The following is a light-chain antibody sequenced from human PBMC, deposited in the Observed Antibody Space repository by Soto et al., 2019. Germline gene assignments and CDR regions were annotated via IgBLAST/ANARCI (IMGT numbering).Light chain of an antibody. CDR2: EGS. Sequence: QSALTQPASVSGSPGQSITISCTGTSSDVGSYNLVSWYQHHPGKAPKLMIYEGSKRPSGVSNRFSGSKSGNTASLTISGLQAEDASDYYCCSYAGNSTFVFGTGTKVTVL. CDR1: SSDVGSYNL. CDR3: CSYAGNSTFV. V-gene: IGLV2-23*01. J-gene: IGLJ1*01.